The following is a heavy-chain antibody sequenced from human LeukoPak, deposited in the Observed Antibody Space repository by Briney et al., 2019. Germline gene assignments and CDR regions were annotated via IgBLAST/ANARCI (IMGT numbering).Heavy chain of an antibody. V-gene: IGHV1-2*02. Sequence: ASVEVSCKASGYTFTGYYMHWVRQALGQGLEWMGWINPNSGGTNYAQKFQGRVTMTRDTSISTAYMELSRLRSDDTAVYYCARYCSSTSCSIYNWFDPWGQGTLVTVSS. CDR3: ARYCSSTSCSIYNWFDP. D-gene: IGHD2-2*01. CDR2: INPNSGGT. CDR1: GYTFTGYY. J-gene: IGHJ5*02.